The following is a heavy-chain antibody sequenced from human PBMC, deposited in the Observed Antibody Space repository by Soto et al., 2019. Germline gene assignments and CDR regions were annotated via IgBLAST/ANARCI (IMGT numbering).Heavy chain of an antibody. CDR2: INSDSSSI. Sequence: GGSLRLSCAASGFTFSSYSMNWVRQAPGKGLEWVSYINSDSSSIKYADSVRGRFTISRDKAKNSLYLQMNSLRDEATAVYYCVREPTSAMDIFDYWGQGTLVTVSS. CDR3: VREPTSAMDIFDY. CDR1: GFTFSSYS. D-gene: IGHD5-18*01. V-gene: IGHV3-48*02. J-gene: IGHJ4*02.